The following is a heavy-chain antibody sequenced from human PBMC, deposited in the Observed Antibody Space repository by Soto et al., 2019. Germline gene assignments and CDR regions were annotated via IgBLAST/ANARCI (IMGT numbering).Heavy chain of an antibody. Sequence: QVQLQESGPGLVRPSETLSLTCTVSGGSVSSADYYWSWIRQPPGNPLEWIGYIRYTVCPYHNPPPESRATISVDTSKNQFSLRLISVTAEDTAVYFCARDYLYSTLAMNVWGPGTTVTVSS. CDR3: ARDYLYSTLAMNV. CDR2: IRYTVCP. D-gene: IGHD2-21*01. V-gene: IGHV4-61*08. J-gene: IGHJ6*02. CDR1: GGSVSSADYY.